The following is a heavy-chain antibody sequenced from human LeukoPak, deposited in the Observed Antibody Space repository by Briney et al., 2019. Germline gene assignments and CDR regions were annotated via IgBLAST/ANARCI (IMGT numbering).Heavy chain of an antibody. Sequence: GGSLRLSCAASGFTFSSYVMSWVRQAPGKGLEWVSAISGSGGSTYYADSVKGRFTISRDNSKITLYLQMNSLRGEDTAVYYCAKDFRPVSYNFDNWGQGTLVTVSS. CDR3: AKDFRPVSYNFDN. V-gene: IGHV3-23*01. CDR1: GFTFSSYV. CDR2: ISGSGGST. D-gene: IGHD3-10*01. J-gene: IGHJ4*02.